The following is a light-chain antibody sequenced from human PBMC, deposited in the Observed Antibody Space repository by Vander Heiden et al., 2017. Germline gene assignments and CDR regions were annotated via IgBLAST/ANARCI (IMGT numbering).Light chain of an antibody. CDR3: AAWDDNRGWV. J-gene: IGLJ3*02. Sequence: QSVLTQPPSASGTPGQRVTISCSGSSSNIGRNTATWYQQPQGTATKPLIYSNHQRPSGVPDRFSGSKSGTSASLAISGLQFGDEADYYCAAWDDNRGWVFGGGTRLTVL. V-gene: IGLV1-44*01. CDR1: SSNIGRNT. CDR2: SNH.